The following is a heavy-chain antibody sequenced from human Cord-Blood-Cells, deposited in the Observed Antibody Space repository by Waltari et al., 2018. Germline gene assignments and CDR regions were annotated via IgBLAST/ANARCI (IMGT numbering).Heavy chain of an antibody. J-gene: IGHJ3*02. V-gene: IGHV3-7*01. CDR3: ARSRTGDAFDI. D-gene: IGHD7-27*01. CDR2: IKQDGSEK. CDR1: GFTFSIYW. Sequence: EVQLVESGGGLVQPGGSLRLSCAASGFTFSIYWMGWVRQAPGKGLEWVANIKQDGSEKYYVDSVKGRFTISRDNAKNSLYLQMNSLRAEDTAVYYCARSRTGDAFDIWGQGTMVTVSS.